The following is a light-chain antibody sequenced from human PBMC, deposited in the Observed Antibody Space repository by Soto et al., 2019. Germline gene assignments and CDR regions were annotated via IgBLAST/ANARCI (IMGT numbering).Light chain of an antibody. CDR1: QGISSY. CDR3: QQLNSYPLT. CDR2: AAS. V-gene: IGKV1-9*01. J-gene: IGKJ4*01. Sequence: IQLTQSPSSLSASVEDRVTITCRASQGISSYLAWYQQKPGKAPKLLIYAASTLQSGVPSRFSGSGSGTDFTLTISSLQPEDFATYYCQQLNSYPLTVGGGTKVDIK.